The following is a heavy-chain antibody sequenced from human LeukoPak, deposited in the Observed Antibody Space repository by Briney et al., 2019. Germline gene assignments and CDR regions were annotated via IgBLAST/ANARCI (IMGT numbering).Heavy chain of an antibody. CDR2: IYYSGST. CDR1: GGSISSYY. V-gene: IGHV4-59*08. Sequence: PSETLSLTCTVSGGSISSYYWSWVRQPPGKGLEWIGSIYYSGSTNYNPSLKSRVTISVDTSKNQFSLKLSSVTAADTAVYYCARATWPLTAVFDYWGQGILVTVSS. D-gene: IGHD5-24*01. J-gene: IGHJ4*02. CDR3: ARATWPLTAVFDY.